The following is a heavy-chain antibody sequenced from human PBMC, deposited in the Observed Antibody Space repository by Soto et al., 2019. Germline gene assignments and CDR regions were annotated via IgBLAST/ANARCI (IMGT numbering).Heavy chain of an antibody. Sequence: SETLSLTCAVSGGSFSGYIWTWIRQTPGKGLQWIGQINHSGSSIYNPSLKNRVTISTMSNNKFSLELSSVTAADTAVYYCTRGLFSGSSYSGSWYYFDSWGQGTMVTSPQ. V-gene: IGHV4-34*01. CDR3: TRGLFSGSSYSGSWYYFDS. CDR2: INHSGSS. J-gene: IGHJ4*02. D-gene: IGHD1-26*01. CDR1: GGSFSGYI.